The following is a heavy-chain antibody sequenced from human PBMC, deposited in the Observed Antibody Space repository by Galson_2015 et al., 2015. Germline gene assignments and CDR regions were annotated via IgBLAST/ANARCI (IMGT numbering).Heavy chain of an antibody. Sequence: SLRLSCAASGFTFTSYALSWVRQAPGKGLEWVSGISGSGGRAYYADSVKGRFTISRDNSKNTLFLQMNSLTADDTALYYCARVRGTSCNKGDWLDPWGQGTLLTVSS. CDR2: ISGSGGRA. CDR3: ARVRGTSCNKGDWLDP. CDR1: GFTFTSYA. V-gene: IGHV3-23*01. J-gene: IGHJ5*02. D-gene: IGHD3-10*01.